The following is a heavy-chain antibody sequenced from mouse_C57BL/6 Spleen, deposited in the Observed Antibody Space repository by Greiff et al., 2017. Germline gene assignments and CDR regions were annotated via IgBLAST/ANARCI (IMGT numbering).Heavy chain of an antibody. CDR1: GYTFTSYW. V-gene: IGHV1-64*01. Sequence: VQLQQPGAELVKPGASVKLSCKASGYTFTSYWMHWVKQRPGQGLEWIGMIHPNSGSTNYNEKFKSKATLTVDKSSSTAYMQLSSLTSEDSAVYYCARSPVVATDYAMDYWGQGTSVTVSS. J-gene: IGHJ4*01. CDR3: ARSPVVATDYAMDY. CDR2: IHPNSGST. D-gene: IGHD1-1*01.